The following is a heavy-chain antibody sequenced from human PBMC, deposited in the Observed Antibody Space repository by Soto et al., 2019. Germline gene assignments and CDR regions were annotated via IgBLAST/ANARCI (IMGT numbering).Heavy chain of an antibody. CDR2: ISYDGSNK. J-gene: IGHJ6*02. CDR3: AKDQSDEPAVAVRGVISGMDV. CDR1: GFTFSSYG. Sequence: QVELVESGGGVVQPGRSLRLSCAASGFTFSSYGMHWVRQAPGKGLEWVAVISYDGSNKYYADSVKGRFTISRDNSKNTLYLQMNSLRAEDTAVYYCAKDQSDEPAVAVRGVISGMDVWGQGTTVTVSS. D-gene: IGHD3-10*01. V-gene: IGHV3-30*18.